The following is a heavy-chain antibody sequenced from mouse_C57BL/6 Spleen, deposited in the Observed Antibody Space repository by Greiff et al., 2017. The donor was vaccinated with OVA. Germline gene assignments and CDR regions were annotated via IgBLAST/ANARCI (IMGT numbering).Heavy chain of an antibody. CDR3: ASYGSSYDRYFDV. D-gene: IGHD1-1*01. CDR1: GYTFTSYG. Sequence: QVQLQQSGAELARPGASVKLSCKASGYTFTSYGISWVKQRTGQGLEWIGEIYPRSGNTYYNEKFKGKATLTADKSSSTAYMALRSLTSGDAAVYFCASYGSSYDRYFDVWGTGTTVTVSS. V-gene: IGHV1-81*01. CDR2: IYPRSGNT. J-gene: IGHJ1*03.